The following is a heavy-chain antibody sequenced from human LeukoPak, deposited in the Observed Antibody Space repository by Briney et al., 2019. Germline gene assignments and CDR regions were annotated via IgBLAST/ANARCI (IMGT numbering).Heavy chain of an antibody. V-gene: IGHV1-2*02. CDR1: GYTFTGYY. Sequence: ASVKVSCKASGYTFTGYYMHWVRQAPGQGLEWMGWIKPNSGGTKYAQKFQGRVTMTRDTSISTGDMELSRLRSDDTAVYYCARGEVSSWYDYFQHWGQGSLVTVSS. CDR2: IKPNSGGT. CDR3: ARGEVSSWYDYFQH. D-gene: IGHD6-13*01. J-gene: IGHJ1*01.